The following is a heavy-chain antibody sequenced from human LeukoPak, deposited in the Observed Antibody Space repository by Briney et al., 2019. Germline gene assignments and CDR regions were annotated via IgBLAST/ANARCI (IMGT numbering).Heavy chain of an antibody. V-gene: IGHV3-64D*06. J-gene: IGHJ4*02. CDR3: VKGPGPTVDYYFDF. CDR2: IIGNGGST. Sequence: GGSLRLSCAASGLTFSSYAMHWVRQAPGKGLEYVSAIIGNGGSTYYADSLKGRFTISRDNSKNTLFLQMSSLRAEDTAVYYCVKGPGPTVDYYFDFWGQGTLVTVSS. CDR1: GLTFSSYA. D-gene: IGHD4-23*01.